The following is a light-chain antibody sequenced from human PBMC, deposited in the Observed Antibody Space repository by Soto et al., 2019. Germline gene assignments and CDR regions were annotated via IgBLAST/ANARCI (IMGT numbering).Light chain of an antibody. J-gene: IGLJ2*01. V-gene: IGLV3-21*04. CDR2: YDS. CDR3: QVWDSSSDLL. CDR1: NIGSKS. Sequence: SYELTKPPSVSVAPGKSSRITCGGNNIGSKSLHWYQQKPGQAPVLVIYYDSDRPSGIPERFSGSNSGNTATLTISRVEAGDEADYYCQVWDSSSDLLFGGGTKLTVL.